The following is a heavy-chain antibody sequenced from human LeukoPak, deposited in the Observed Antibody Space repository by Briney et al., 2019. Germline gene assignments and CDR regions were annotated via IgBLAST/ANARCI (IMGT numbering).Heavy chain of an antibody. V-gene: IGHV1-69*04. CDR3: ARDSIAVAGNLSY. CDR2: IIPILGIA. D-gene: IGHD6-19*01. J-gene: IGHJ4*02. Sequence: GASVKVSCKASGGTFSSYAISWVRQAPGQGLEWMGRIIPILGIANYAQKFQGRVTITADKSTSTAYMELSSLRSEDAAVYYCARDSIAVAGNLSYWGQGTLVTVSS. CDR1: GGTFSSYA.